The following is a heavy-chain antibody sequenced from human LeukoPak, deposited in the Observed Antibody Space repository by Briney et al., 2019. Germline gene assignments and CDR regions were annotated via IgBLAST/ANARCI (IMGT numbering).Heavy chain of an antibody. J-gene: IGHJ5*02. CDR2: IIPILGIA. V-gene: IGHV1-69*04. CDR3: AREQQLPQYNWFDP. D-gene: IGHD6-13*01. Sequence: SVKVSCKASGGTFSSYAISWVRQAPGQGLEWMGRIIPILGIANYAQKFQGRVTITADKSTSTAYMELSSLRSEDTAVYYCAREQQLPQYNWFDPWGQGTLVTVPS. CDR1: GGTFSSYA.